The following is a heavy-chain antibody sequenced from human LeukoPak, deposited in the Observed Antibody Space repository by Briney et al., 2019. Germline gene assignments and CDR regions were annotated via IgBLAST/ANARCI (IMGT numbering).Heavy chain of an antibody. CDR1: GGSIYSYY. V-gene: IGHV4-4*09. CDR3: ARHGYYYYMDV. Sequence: SETLSLTCTVSGGSIYSYYWSWFRQPPGKGLGWIGYIYTTGSTNYDPSLMSRVTISIDTSKSQFSLKLSSVTAADTAVYYCARHGYYYYMDVWGKGTTVTVSS. CDR2: IYTTGST. J-gene: IGHJ6*03.